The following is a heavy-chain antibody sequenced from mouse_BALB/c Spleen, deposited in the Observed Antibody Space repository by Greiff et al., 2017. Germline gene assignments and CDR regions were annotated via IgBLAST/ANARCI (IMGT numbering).Heavy chain of an antibody. Sequence: VQLQQSGAELMKPGASVKISCKATGYTFSSYWIEWVKQRPGHGLEWIGEILPGSGSTNYNEKFKGKATFTADTSSNTAYMQLSSLTSEDSAVYYCARDNHFFYAMDYWGQGTSVTVSS. CDR2: ILPGSGST. CDR1: GYTFSSYW. V-gene: IGHV1-9*01. J-gene: IGHJ4*01. CDR3: ARDNHFFYAMDY. D-gene: IGHD1-3*01.